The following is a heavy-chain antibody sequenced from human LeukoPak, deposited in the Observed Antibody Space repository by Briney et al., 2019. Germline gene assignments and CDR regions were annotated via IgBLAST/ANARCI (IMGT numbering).Heavy chain of an antibody. J-gene: IGHJ4*02. CDR3: ARPPYCGGDCFSMHFDY. Sequence: KASETLSLTCTVSGGSISSYYWSWIRQPPGKGLEWIGYIYYSGSTNYNPSLKSRVTISVDTSKNQFSLKLSSVTAADTAVYYCARPPYCGGDCFSMHFDYWGQETLVTVSS. D-gene: IGHD2-21*02. CDR2: IYYSGST. CDR1: GGSISSYY. V-gene: IGHV4-59*01.